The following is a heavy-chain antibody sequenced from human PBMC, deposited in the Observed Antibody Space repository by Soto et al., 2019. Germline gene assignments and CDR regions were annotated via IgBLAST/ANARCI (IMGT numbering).Heavy chain of an antibody. J-gene: IGHJ4*02. Sequence: QVQLVQSGAEVKKPGSSVKVSCKASGGTFSSYTISWVRQAPGQGLEWMGRIIPILGRANYAQKFQGRFTMTADKSTSTAYMELSSLRSEDTAVYCCAAGYSSGWSFDYWGEGNLVRVSS. D-gene: IGHD6-19*01. CDR2: IIPILGRA. CDR1: GGTFSSYT. CDR3: AAGYSSGWSFDY. V-gene: IGHV1-69*02.